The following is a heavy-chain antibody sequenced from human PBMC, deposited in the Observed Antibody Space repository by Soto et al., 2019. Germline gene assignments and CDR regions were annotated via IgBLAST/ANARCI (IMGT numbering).Heavy chain of an antibody. CDR1: GGTFSSYA. CDR3: AIPGGDCSSSSCYRPRYYYGMDV. V-gene: IGHV1-69*13. Sequence: SVKVSCKASGGTFSSYAISWVRQAPGQGLEWMGGIIPIFGTANYAQKFQGRVTITADESTSTAYMELSSLRSEDTAVYYCAIPGGDCSSSSCYRPRYYYGMDVWGQGNTVTVSS. D-gene: IGHD2-2*02. CDR2: IIPIFGTA. J-gene: IGHJ6*02.